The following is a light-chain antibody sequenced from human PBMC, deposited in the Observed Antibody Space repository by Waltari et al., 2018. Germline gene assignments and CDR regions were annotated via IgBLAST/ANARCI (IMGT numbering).Light chain of an antibody. V-gene: IGKV1-39*01. CDR3: QQSYSTPPT. J-gene: IGKJ1*01. CDR1: QSISTY. Sequence: DIQMTQSPSSLSASVGDRVTITCRASQSISTYLNWYQQKPEKAPKLLIYAASSLQSGVPSSFSGSGSGTDFTLTISTLQPEDFATYYCQQSYSTPPTFGQGTKVEIK. CDR2: AAS.